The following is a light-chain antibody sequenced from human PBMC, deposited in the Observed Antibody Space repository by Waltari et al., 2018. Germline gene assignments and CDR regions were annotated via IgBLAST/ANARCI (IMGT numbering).Light chain of an antibody. V-gene: IGLV2-23*02. J-gene: IGLJ1*01. CDR2: EVS. CDR1: SSDVGTYNL. CDR3: CSYAGGSTFYV. Sequence: QSALTQPASVSGSPGQSITISCTGTSSDVGTYNLVSWSQQPPGKAPKPMICEVSKRPSGVSNRFSGSKSGNPASLTISGLQAEDEADYYCCSYAGGSTFYVFGTETKVTVL.